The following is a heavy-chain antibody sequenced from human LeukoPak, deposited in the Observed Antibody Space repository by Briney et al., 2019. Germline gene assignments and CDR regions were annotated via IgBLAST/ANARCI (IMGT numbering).Heavy chain of an antibody. CDR2: IKEDGSAK. V-gene: IGHV3-7*01. Sequence: GGSLRLSCAASGFTFSSYWMTWVRQAPGQGLEWVANIKEDGSAKYHVDSVKGRFTISRDNAKNSLYLQMNSLRVEDTAVYYCTRDTGCSGGACYSFYDHWGQGTLVTVSS. D-gene: IGHD2-21*01. J-gene: IGHJ4*02. CDR1: GFTFSSYW. CDR3: TRDTGCSGGACYSFYDH.